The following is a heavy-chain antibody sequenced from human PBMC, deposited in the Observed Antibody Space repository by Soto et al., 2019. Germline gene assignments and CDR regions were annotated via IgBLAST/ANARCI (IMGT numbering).Heavy chain of an antibody. CDR3: ARNGDSSDYRGWFDP. CDR2: IYSGGTT. V-gene: IGHV3-66*01. Sequence: EVQLVESGGGLVQPGGSLRLSCAASGFTVSSNYMSWVRQAPGKGLEWVSVIYSGGTTYYAASMKGRFTISRDNSKNTLYLQMNSLRAEDTAVYYCARNGDSSDYRGWFDPWGQGTLVTVSS. D-gene: IGHD3-22*01. CDR1: GFTVSSNY. J-gene: IGHJ5*02.